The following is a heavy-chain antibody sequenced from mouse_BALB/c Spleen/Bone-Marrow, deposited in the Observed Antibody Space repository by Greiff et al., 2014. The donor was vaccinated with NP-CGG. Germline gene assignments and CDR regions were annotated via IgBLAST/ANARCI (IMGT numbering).Heavy chain of an antibody. D-gene: IGHD1-1*01. J-gene: IGHJ1*01. Sequence: VKLMESGAELVKPGASVKLSCKASGYTFSSYYMYWVKQRPGQGLEWIGEINPSNGGTEFNEKFKSKATVTVDKSSSTAYMQLSTLASEDSAVYYCTRSNYGYWYFDVWGAGTTVTVSS. CDR3: TRSNYGYWYFDV. CDR2: INPSNGGT. V-gene: IGHV1S81*02. CDR1: GYTFSSYY.